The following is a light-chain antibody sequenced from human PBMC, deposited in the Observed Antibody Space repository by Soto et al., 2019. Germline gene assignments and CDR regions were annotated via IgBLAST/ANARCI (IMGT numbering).Light chain of an antibody. CDR3: QSYDSSLRVYVV. J-gene: IGLJ2*01. CDR2: GNN. CDR1: SANIGVGYD. V-gene: IGLV1-40*01. Sequence: QPVLTQPPSISGAPGQSITISCTGSSANIGVGYDVHWYQQFPGTAPKLLIHGNNDRPSGVSDRFSASKSGTSASLAITGLQAEDEADYYCQSYDSSLRVYVVFGGGTKLTVL.